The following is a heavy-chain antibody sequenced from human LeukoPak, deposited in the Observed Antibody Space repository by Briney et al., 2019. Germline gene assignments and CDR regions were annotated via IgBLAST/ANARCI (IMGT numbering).Heavy chain of an antibody. V-gene: IGHV3-30*02. Sequence: PGGSLRLSCAASGFTFSSYGMHWVRQAPGKGLEWVAFIRYDGSNKYYADSVKGRFTISRDNSKNTLYLQMNSLRAEDTAVYYCARPTYSSGWYEYWGQGTLVTVSS. D-gene: IGHD6-19*01. CDR3: ARPTYSSGWYEY. J-gene: IGHJ4*02. CDR1: GFTFSSYG. CDR2: IRYDGSNK.